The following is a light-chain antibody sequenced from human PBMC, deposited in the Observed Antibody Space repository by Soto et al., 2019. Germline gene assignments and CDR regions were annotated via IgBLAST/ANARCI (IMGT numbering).Light chain of an antibody. CDR3: QQYANVPYT. CDR2: DAS. Sequence: DIQMTQSPSSLSASVGARVTITCQASQDIRKYLSCYQQEQGKAPKLLIYDASNLEPGVPSRFSGGGPGTDFFFTISSLRPEDIATYYCQQYANVPYTFGRGTKLEIK. CDR1: QDIRKY. V-gene: IGKV1-33*01. J-gene: IGKJ2*01.